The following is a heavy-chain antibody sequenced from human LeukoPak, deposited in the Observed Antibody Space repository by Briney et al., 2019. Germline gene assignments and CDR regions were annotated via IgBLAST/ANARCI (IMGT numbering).Heavy chain of an antibody. CDR3: ASLLLNYDYVWGSYRYTNFDY. J-gene: IGHJ4*02. V-gene: IGHV4-39*01. CDR2: IYYSGST. D-gene: IGHD3-16*02. Sequence: SETLSLTCTVSGGSISSSSYYWGWIRQPPGKGLEWIGSIYYSGSTYYNPSLKSRVTISVDTSKSQFSLKLSSVTAADTAVYYCASLLLNYDYVWGSYRYTNFDYWGQGTLVTVSS. CDR1: GGSISSSSYY.